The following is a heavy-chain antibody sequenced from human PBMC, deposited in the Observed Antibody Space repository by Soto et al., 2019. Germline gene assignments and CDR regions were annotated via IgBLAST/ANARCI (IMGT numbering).Heavy chain of an antibody. V-gene: IGHV1-8*01. CDR2: MNPNSGNT. D-gene: IGHD2-2*01. CDR3: ASGFVHRGYCSSTSCYADELFKVPSLYYMDV. Sequence: GASVKVSCKASGYTFTSYDINWVRQATGQGLEWMGWMNPNSGNTGYAQKFQGRVTMTRNTSISTAYMELSSLRSEDTAVYYCASGFVHRGYCSSTSCYADELFKVPSLYYMDVWGKGTTVTVSS. J-gene: IGHJ6*03. CDR1: GYTFTSYD.